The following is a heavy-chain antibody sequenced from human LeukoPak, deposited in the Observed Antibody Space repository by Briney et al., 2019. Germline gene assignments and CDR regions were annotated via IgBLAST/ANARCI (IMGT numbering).Heavy chain of an antibody. CDR3: ARGTGYGVFDI. V-gene: IGHV3-30-3*01. CDR1: GFTFSSYA. J-gene: IGHJ3*02. D-gene: IGHD5-12*01. CDR2: ISYDGSNK. Sequence: GGSLRLSCAASGFTFSSYAMHWVRQAPGKGLEWVAVISYDGSNKYYADSVKGRFTISRDNSKNTLYLQMNSLRAEDTAVYYCARGTGYGVFDIWGQGAMVTVSS.